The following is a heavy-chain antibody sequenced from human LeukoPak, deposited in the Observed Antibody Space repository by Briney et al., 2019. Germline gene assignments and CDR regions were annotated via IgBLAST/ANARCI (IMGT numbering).Heavy chain of an antibody. Sequence: PGGSLRLTCAASGFTFSSYAMSWVRQPPGKGLEWVSAISDSGGSTYYADSVKGRFTISRDNSKNTLYLQMNSLRAEDTAVYYCARGGYYYGSGRCYYFDYWGQRTLVTVSS. D-gene: IGHD3-10*01. CDR2: ISDSGGST. J-gene: IGHJ4*02. CDR1: GFTFSSYA. CDR3: ARGGYYYGSGRCYYFDY. V-gene: IGHV3-23*01.